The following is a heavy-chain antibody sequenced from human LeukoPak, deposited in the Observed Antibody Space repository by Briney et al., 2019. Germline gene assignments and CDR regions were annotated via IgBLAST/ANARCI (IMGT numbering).Heavy chain of an antibody. V-gene: IGHV3-21*01. Sequence: GGSLRLSCAASGFTFSSYSMNWVRQAPGKGLEWVSSISSSSSYIYYADSVKGRFTISRDNAKNSLYLQMNSLRAEDTAVYYCARGNSSSSLHFDYWGQGTLVTVSS. CDR1: GFTFSSYS. CDR3: ARGNSSSSLHFDY. CDR2: ISSSSSYI. D-gene: IGHD6-6*01. J-gene: IGHJ4*02.